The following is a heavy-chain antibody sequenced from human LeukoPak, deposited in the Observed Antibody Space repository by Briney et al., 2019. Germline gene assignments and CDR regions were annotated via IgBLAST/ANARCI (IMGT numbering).Heavy chain of an antibody. J-gene: IGHJ4*02. CDR1: GGSISSYY. V-gene: IGHV4-59*01. CDR3: ARSHYYDSSGYYY. D-gene: IGHD3-22*01. CDR2: IYYSGST. Sequence: SETLSLTCAVSGGSISSYYWSWIRQPPGKGLEWIGYIYYSGSTNYNPSLKSRVTISVDTSKNQFSLKLSSVTAADTAVYYCARSHYYDSSGYYYWGQGTLVTVSS.